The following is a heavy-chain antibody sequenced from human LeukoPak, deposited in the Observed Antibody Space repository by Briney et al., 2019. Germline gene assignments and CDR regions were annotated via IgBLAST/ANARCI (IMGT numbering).Heavy chain of an antibody. CDR3: ARIGYSGYGTVDY. V-gene: IGHV4-34*01. CDR1: GGSFSGYY. D-gene: IGHD5-12*01. J-gene: IGHJ4*02. Sequence: PSETLSLTCAVYGGSFSGYYWSWIRQPPGKGLEWIGEINHSGHTNYNPSLKSRVTISVDKSKNQFSLKLTSVTAADTAVYYCARIGYSGYGTVDYWGQGTLVTVSS. CDR2: INHSGHT.